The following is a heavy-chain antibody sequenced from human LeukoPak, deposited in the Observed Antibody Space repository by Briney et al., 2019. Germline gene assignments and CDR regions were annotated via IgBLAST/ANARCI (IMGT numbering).Heavy chain of an antibody. CDR2: IYHSGST. Sequence: SETLSLTCAVSGYSISSGYYWGWIRQPPGKGLEWIGSIYHSGSTYYNPSLKSRGTISVDTTKNQFSLKLSSVTAADTAVYYCARRNYGPGYFDYWGQGTLVTVSS. CDR3: ARRNYGPGYFDY. CDR1: GYSISSGYY. D-gene: IGHD1-7*01. J-gene: IGHJ4*02. V-gene: IGHV4-38-2*01.